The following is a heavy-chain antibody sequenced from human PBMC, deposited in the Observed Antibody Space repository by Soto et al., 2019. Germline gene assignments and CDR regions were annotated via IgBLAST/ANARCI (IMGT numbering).Heavy chain of an antibody. J-gene: IGHJ4*02. CDR1: GYSFTSYW. CDR2: IYPGDSDT. D-gene: IGHD3-22*01. V-gene: IGHV5-51*01. CDR3: ARLGYYDSSGYYYPPGYFDY. Sequence: PGEPLKISCKGSGYSFTSYWIGWVRQMPGKGLEWIGIIYPGDSDTRYSPSFQGQVTISADKSISTAYLQWSSLKASDTAMYYCARLGYYDSSGYYYPPGYFDYWGQGTLVTVSS.